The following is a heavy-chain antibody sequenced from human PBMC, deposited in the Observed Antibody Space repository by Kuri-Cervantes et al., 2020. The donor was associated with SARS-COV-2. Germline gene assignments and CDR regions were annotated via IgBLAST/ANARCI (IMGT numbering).Heavy chain of an antibody. V-gene: IGHV4-38-2*02. Sequence: GSLRLSCTVSGYSISSGYYWGWIRQPPGKGLEWIGSIYHSGSTYYNPSLKSRVTISVDTSKNQFSLKLSSVTAADTVVYYCASEQPSRYCSSTSCYTWGQGTLVTVSS. CDR2: IYHSGST. J-gene: IGHJ5*02. CDR1: GYSISSGYY. D-gene: IGHD2-2*02. CDR3: ASEQPSRYCSSTSCYT.